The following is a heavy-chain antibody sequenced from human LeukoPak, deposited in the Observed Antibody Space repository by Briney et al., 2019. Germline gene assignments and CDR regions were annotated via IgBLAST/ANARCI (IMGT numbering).Heavy chain of an antibody. D-gene: IGHD1-26*01. V-gene: IGHV3-30-3*01. CDR1: GFTFSSYA. CDR2: ISYDGSDA. Sequence: GGSLRLSCAASGFTFSSYAMHWVRQAPGKGLEWVALISYDGSDAYYIDSVKGRFTISKDNSKDTLYLEMNSLRSEDTAVYYCAKAREWELLSAFEVWGQGTVVTVSS. J-gene: IGHJ3*01. CDR3: AKAREWELLSAFEV.